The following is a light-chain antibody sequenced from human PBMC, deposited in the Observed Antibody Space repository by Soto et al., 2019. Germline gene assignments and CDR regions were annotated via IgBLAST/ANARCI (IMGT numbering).Light chain of an antibody. CDR2: GNI. Sequence: QSVRTQPPSVSGAPGQRVTISCTGSSSNIGAGYDVHWYQQRPGTAPKLLIFGNINRPSGVPDRFSGSKSGTSASLAITGLQAEDEGDYYCQSYDSTLSARYVFGTGTKVTAL. CDR1: SSNIGAGYD. V-gene: IGLV1-40*01. CDR3: QSYDSTLSARYV. J-gene: IGLJ1*01.